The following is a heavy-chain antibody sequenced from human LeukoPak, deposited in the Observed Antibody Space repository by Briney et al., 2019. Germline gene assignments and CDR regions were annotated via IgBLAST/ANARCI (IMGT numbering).Heavy chain of an antibody. Sequence: SETLSLTCTVSGGSISNSFWSWIRQPPGKGLEWIAYIYYTGNTKYNPSLKSRVTISVDTSKNQFSLRLSSVTAADTAVYYCARDSGSSPTFDYWGQGTLVTVSS. V-gene: IGHV4-59*01. CDR1: GGSISNSF. CDR2: IYYTGNT. D-gene: IGHD1-26*01. J-gene: IGHJ4*02. CDR3: ARDSGSSPTFDY.